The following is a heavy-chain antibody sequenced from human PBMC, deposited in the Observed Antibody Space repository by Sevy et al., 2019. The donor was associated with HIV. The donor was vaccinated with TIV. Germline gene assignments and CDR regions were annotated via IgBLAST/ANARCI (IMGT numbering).Heavy chain of an antibody. D-gene: IGHD2-2*01. CDR2: ISSSSSYI. Sequence: GGSLRLSCAASGFTFSSYSMNWVRQAPGKGLEWVSSISSSSSYIYYAGSVKGRFTISRDNAKNSLYLQMNSQRAEDTAVYYCARASCYYYYYYYMDVWGKGTTVTVSS. J-gene: IGHJ6*03. V-gene: IGHV3-21*01. CDR1: GFTFSSYS. CDR3: ARASCYYYYYYYMDV.